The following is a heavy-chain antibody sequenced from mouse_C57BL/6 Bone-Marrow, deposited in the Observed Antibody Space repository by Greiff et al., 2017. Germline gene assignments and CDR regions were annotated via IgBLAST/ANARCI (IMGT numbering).Heavy chain of an antibody. CDR1: GFSLSTSGMG. CDR3: ARGAGIEGVDY. D-gene: IGHD1-1*01. CDR2: IYWDDVK. Sequence: QVTLKESGPGILQSSQTLSLTCSFSGFSLSTSGMGVSWIRQPSGKGLEWLAHIYWDDVKRYNPSLKSRLTISKDSSRNQVFLKITSVDTADTATDYGARGAGIEGVDYGGQGTTLTVSS. V-gene: IGHV8-12*01. J-gene: IGHJ2*01.